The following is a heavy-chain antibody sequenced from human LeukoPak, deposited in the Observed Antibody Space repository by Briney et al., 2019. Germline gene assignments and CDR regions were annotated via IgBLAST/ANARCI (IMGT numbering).Heavy chain of an antibody. Sequence: PSETLSLTCTVSDGSLSISLYYWGWIRQSPGKGLEWIGSIYYSGSTYYNPSLKSRITISVDTSQNHFSLRLSSVTAADTAVYYCARHVQCGGRYYGSGSYCPFDYWGQGTLVTVSS. V-gene: IGHV4-39*01. CDR1: DGSLSISLYY. CDR3: ARHVQCGGRYYGSGSYCPFDY. D-gene: IGHD3-10*01. J-gene: IGHJ4*02. CDR2: IYYSGST.